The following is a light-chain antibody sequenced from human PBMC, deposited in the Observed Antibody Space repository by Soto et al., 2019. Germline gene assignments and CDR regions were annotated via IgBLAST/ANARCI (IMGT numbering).Light chain of an antibody. CDR1: QSLSSD. J-gene: IGKJ1*01. CDR3: QQYNKWPRT. CDR2: DAS. V-gene: IGKV3-15*01. Sequence: EIVMTQSPATLSVSPGERATVSCRATQSLSSDLAWFQQRPGQAPRLLIFDASTRATGIPARFSGSGSGTEFTLTISSLQSEDFAVYYCQQYNKWPRTFGQGTKVEVK.